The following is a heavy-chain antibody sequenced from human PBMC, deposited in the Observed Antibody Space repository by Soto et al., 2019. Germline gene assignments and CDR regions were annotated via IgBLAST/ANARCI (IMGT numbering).Heavy chain of an antibody. Sequence: QVQLQESGPGLVKPSETLSRSCTVSGGSIKTYYWSWVRQTAGKGLEWIGRIYTSGTANYNPSLKGRVIMSVDTSKNQFSLKMTSVTAADTAVYYCARDFDSSSWYRLDQWGQGIPVIVSS. CDR1: GGSIKTYY. CDR2: IYTSGTA. D-gene: IGHD6-13*01. CDR3: ARDFDSSSWYRLDQ. J-gene: IGHJ4*02. V-gene: IGHV4-4*07.